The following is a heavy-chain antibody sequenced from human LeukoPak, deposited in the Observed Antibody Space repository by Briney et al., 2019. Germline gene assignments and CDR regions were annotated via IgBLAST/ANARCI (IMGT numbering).Heavy chain of an antibody. CDR1: GFTFSSYS. J-gene: IGHJ3*02. CDR2: ISSSSSYI. V-gene: IGHV3-21*04. D-gene: IGHD3-10*01. CDR3: AKVLIWTYGSGNYYKGAFDI. Sequence: GGTLRLSCAASGFTFSSYSMNWVRQAPGKGLEWVSSISSSSSYIYYADSVKGRFTISRDNSKNTLYLQMNSLRAEDTAVYYCAKVLIWTYGSGNYYKGAFDIWGQGTMVTVFS.